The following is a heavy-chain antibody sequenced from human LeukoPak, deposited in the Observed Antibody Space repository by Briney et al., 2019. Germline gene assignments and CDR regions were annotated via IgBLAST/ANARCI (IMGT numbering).Heavy chain of an antibody. CDR2: IWYDGSNK. Sequence: GGSLRLSCTASGFTFSSYGMHWVRQAPGKGLEWVAVIWYDGSNKYYADSVKGRLTISRDNSKNTLYLQMNSLRAEDTAVYYCAREGPRGNSQFDYWGQGTLVTVSS. J-gene: IGHJ4*02. V-gene: IGHV3-33*01. CDR3: AREGPRGNSQFDY. D-gene: IGHD2/OR15-2a*01. CDR1: GFTFSSYG.